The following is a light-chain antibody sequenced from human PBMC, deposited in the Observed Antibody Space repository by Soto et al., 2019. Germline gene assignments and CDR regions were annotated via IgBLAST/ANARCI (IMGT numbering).Light chain of an antibody. J-gene: IGKJ3*01. CDR2: GAS. CDR1: QSLSGSY. CDR3: HQYGSSPLT. V-gene: IGKV3-20*01. Sequence: EIVLTQSPGTLSLSPGERATLSCRASQSLSGSYLAWYQQRPGQPPRLLIYGASNRFSGIPDRFSGSGSGTDFTLTISRLEPEDFAVYFCHQYGSSPLTFGPGTKVDIK.